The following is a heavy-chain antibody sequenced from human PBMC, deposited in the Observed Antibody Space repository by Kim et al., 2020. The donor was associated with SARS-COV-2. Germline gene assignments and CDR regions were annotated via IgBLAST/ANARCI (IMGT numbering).Heavy chain of an antibody. J-gene: IGHJ4*02. V-gene: IGHV4-59*01. CDR1: GGSISSYY. CDR2: IYYSGST. CDR3: ARGREGYISSWYLDY. Sequence: SETLALTCTVSGGSISSYYWSWIRQPPGKGLEWIGYIYYSGSTNYNPPLKSRVTISVDTSKNQFSLKLSSVTAADTAVYYCARGREGYISSWYLDYWGQGTLVTVSS. D-gene: IGHD6-13*01.